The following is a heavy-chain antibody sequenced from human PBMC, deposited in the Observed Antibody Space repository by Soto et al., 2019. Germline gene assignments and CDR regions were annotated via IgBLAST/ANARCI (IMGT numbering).Heavy chain of an antibody. V-gene: IGHV1-3*01. CDR2: INAGNGNT. CDR1: GYTFTSYA. D-gene: IGHD3-22*01. J-gene: IGHJ4*02. Sequence: ASVKVSCKASGYTFTSYAMHWVRQAPGQRLEWMGWINAGNGNTKYSQKFQGRVTITRDTSTSTAYMELSSLRSEDTAVYYCARDFSHNFLTYYYDSSGYYDYWGQGTLVTAPQ. CDR3: ARDFSHNFLTYYYDSSGYYDY.